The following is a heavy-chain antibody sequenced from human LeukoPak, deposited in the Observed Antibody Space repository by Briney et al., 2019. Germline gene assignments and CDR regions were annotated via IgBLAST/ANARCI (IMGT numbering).Heavy chain of an antibody. V-gene: IGHV3-7*01. Sequence: GGSLRLSCAASGFTFSEYWMSWVRQAPGKGLEWMTNIQEDGSGKHYVDSVRGRFTISRDNGKNSLYLQMNSLKAEDTAVYYCAGGSLGSGTSSDCCPLDYWGQGTLVTVSS. J-gene: IGHJ4*02. CDR1: GFTFSEYW. CDR2: IQEDGSGK. CDR3: AGGSLGSGTSSDCCPLDY. D-gene: IGHD2-15*01.